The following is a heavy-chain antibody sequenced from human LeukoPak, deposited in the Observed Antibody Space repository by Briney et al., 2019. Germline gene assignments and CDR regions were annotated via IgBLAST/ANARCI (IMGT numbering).Heavy chain of an antibody. CDR2: MNPNSGNT. J-gene: IGHJ4*02. Sequence: GASVKVSCKASGYTFTSYDINWVRQATGQGLEWMGWMNPNSGNTGYAQKFQGRVTITRNTSISIAYMELSSLRSEDTAVYYCARTTLIAARRTHFAYWGQGTLVTVSS. CDR3: ARTTLIAARRTHFAY. D-gene: IGHD6-13*01. CDR1: GYTFTSYD. V-gene: IGHV1-8*03.